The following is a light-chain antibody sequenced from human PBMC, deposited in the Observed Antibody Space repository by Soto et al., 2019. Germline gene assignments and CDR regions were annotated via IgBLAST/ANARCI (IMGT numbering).Light chain of an antibody. CDR3: SSYTSSRSGEV. J-gene: IGLJ1*01. CDR2: DVS. Sequence: QSVLTQPASVSGSPGQSITISCTGTRSDVGGYNYVSWYQQHPGKAPKLMIYDVSNRPSGVSNRFSGSKSGNTASLTISGLQAEDEADYYCSSYTSSRSGEVFGTGNKVTGL. V-gene: IGLV2-14*01. CDR1: RSDVGGYNY.